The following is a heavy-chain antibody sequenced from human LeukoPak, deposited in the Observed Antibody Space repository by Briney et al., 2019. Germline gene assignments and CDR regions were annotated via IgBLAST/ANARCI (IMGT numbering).Heavy chain of an antibody. Sequence: PGGSLRLSCAASGFTFSSYAMSWVRQAPGKWLEWVSAISGSGGSTYYADSVKGRFTISRDNSKNTLYLQMNSLRAEDTAVYFCARDKGGMVPFDYWGQGTLVTVSS. CDR1: GFTFSSYA. CDR2: ISGSGGST. D-gene: IGHD3-10*01. CDR3: ARDKGGMVPFDY. J-gene: IGHJ4*02. V-gene: IGHV3-23*01.